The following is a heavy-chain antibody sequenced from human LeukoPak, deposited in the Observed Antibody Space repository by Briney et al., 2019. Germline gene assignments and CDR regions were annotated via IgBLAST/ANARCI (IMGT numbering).Heavy chain of an antibody. J-gene: IGHJ4*02. V-gene: IGHV1-69*06. Sequence: ASVKASCKASGGTFSSYAISWVRQAPGQGLEWMGGIIPIFGTANYAQKFQGRVTITADKSTSTAYMELSSLRSEDTAVYYCARNYGDYGYFDYWGQGTLVTVSS. D-gene: IGHD4-17*01. CDR3: ARNYGDYGYFDY. CDR1: GGTFSSYA. CDR2: IIPIFGTA.